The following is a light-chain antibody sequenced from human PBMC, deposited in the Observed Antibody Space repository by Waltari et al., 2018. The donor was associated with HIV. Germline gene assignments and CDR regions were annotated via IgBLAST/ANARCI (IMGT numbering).Light chain of an antibody. V-gene: IGLV1-44*01. Sequence: QAVLTQPPSAPGTPGQRITISCSGSSSNIGRDAVNWYQQLPGTAPKLLIYNNNQRPSWVPDRFSASKSGTSASLAISGLQSEDEADYYCATWDHRLNGWVFGGGTKLTVL. CDR1: SSNIGRDA. CDR2: NNN. J-gene: IGLJ3*02. CDR3: ATWDHRLNGWV.